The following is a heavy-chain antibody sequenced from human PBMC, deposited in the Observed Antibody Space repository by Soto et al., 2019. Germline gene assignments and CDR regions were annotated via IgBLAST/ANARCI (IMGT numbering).Heavy chain of an antibody. CDR3: ARGVAGSAAATGLAGFDYYYYGMDV. Sequence: ASVKVSCKASGYTFTSYAMHWVRQAPGQRLEWMGWINAGNGNTKYSQKFQGRVTTTRDTSASTAYMELSSLRSEDTAVYYCARGVAGSAAATGLAGFDYYYYGMDVWGQGTTVTVSS. J-gene: IGHJ6*02. D-gene: IGHD6-19*01. CDR2: INAGNGNT. V-gene: IGHV1-3*01. CDR1: GYTFTSYA.